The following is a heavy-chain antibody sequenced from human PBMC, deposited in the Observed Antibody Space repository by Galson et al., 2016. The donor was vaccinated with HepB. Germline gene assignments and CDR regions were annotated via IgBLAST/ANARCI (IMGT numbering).Heavy chain of an antibody. Sequence: SLRLSCAASGFTFDDYAMHWVRQAPGKGLEWVSGISWNGGGVGYADSVRGRFTISRDDAKNSLYLQMNSLGAEDTAFYFCAKDSLDYGSGSFDYWGQGTLVTVSS. D-gene: IGHD3-10*01. J-gene: IGHJ4*02. CDR1: GFTFDDYA. CDR2: ISWNGGGV. CDR3: AKDSLDYGSGSFDY. V-gene: IGHV3-9*01.